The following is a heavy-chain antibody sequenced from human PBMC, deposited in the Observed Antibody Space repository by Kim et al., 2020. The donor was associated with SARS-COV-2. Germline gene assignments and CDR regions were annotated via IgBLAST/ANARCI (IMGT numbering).Heavy chain of an antibody. CDR3: AREAPSLGTNYDFWSGYYSENYHYYGMDV. J-gene: IGHJ6*02. Sequence: GGSLRLSCAASGFTFSTYWMNWVRQAPGEGLEWVANIKQDGSERYYVDSVKGRFTISRDNAKNSVYLQMNSLRNEDTAVYYCAREAPSLGTNYDFWSGYYSENYHYYGMDVWGQGIMVTVSS. V-gene: IGHV3-7*03. D-gene: IGHD3-3*01. CDR2: IKQDGSER. CDR1: GFTFSTYW.